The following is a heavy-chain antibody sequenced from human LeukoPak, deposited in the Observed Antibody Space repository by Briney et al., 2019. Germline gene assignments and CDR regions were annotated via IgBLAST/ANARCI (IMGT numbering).Heavy chain of an antibody. J-gene: IGHJ4*02. CDR1: GFTVSSNY. V-gene: IGHV3-66*01. CDR3: ASLMGRVDH. CDR2: IYSGGST. Sequence: GGSLRLSCAASGFTVSSNYMSWIRQAPGKGLEWVSVIYSGGSTCYADSVKGRFTISRDNYKNTLYLQMNSLRVEDTAVYYCASLMGRVDHWGQGTLVTVSS. D-gene: IGHD3-10*01.